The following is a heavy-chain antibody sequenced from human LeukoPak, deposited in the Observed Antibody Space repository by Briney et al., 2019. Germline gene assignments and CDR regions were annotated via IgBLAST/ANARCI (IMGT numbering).Heavy chain of an antibody. J-gene: IGHJ1*01. Sequence: ASVKVSCKASPYIFAAYLLHWVRQAPGQSLEWMGRINPSSGGTKYAQRFQDRVTMTRDTSISTVYMEVKRLGSDDTAVYYCARMLRDDVVTGLLDQWGQGTLVAVSS. CDR1: PYIFAAYL. V-gene: IGHV1-2*02. D-gene: IGHD3-9*01. CDR3: ARMLRDDVVTGLLDQ. CDR2: INPSSGGT.